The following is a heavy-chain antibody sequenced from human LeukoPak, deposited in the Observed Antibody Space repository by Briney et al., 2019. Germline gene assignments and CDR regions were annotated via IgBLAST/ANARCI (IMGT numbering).Heavy chain of an antibody. CDR2: IYYSGST. J-gene: IGHJ6*02. V-gene: IGHV4-30-4*01. CDR3: ARGSPDEYYDYNTYYYYGMDV. CDR1: GGSISSGDYY. D-gene: IGHD3-3*01. Sequence: SETLSLTCTVPGGSISSGDYYWSWIRQPPGKGLEWMGYIYYSGSTYYNPSLKSRVTISGDMSKTQFSLKLSSVTAADTAVYYCARGSPDEYYDYNTYYYYGMDVWGQGTTVTVSS.